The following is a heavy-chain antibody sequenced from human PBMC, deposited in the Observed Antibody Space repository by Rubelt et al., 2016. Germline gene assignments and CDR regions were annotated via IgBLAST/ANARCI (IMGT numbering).Heavy chain of an antibody. D-gene: IGHD4-17*01. Sequence: QVQLVQSGAEVKKPGASVKVSCKASGYTFTSYYMHWVRQAPGQGLEWMGIINPSGGSTSYAQKFRGRVTRTRDTSTSTVYMELSSLRSEDTAVYYCAREQETTVTIEGVLGYWGQGTLVTVSS. CDR2: INPSGGST. V-gene: IGHV1-46*01. CDR1: GYTFTSYY. CDR3: AREQETTVTIEGVLGY. J-gene: IGHJ4*02.